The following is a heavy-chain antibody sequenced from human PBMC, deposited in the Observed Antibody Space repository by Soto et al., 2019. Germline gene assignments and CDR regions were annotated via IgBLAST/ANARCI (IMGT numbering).Heavy chain of an antibody. CDR1: GFTFSNAW. V-gene: IGHV3-15*01. Sequence: PGGSLRLSXAASGFTFSNAWMSWVRQAPGKGLEWVGRIKSKTDGGTTDYAAPVKGRFTISRDDSKNTLYLQMNSLKTEDTAVYYCTTARVAVSLGAFDIWGQGTMVTVSS. D-gene: IGHD6-6*01. CDR3: TTARVAVSLGAFDI. J-gene: IGHJ3*02. CDR2: IKSKTDGGTT.